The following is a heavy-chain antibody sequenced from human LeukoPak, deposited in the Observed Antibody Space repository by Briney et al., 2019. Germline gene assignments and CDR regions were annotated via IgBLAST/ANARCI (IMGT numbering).Heavy chain of an antibody. CDR1: EFTFSSYG. D-gene: IGHD6-25*01. CDR2: IRYDGSDK. CDR3: AKDRYSSASLLANNPFDY. J-gene: IGHJ4*02. Sequence: PGGSLRLSCSASEFTFSSYGMHWVRQAPGKGLEWVGFIRYDGSDKYYADSVKGRFTISRDNSKNTLYLHMNSLTVVDTAVYYCAKDRYSSASLLANNPFDYWGQGTLVTVSS. V-gene: IGHV3-30*02.